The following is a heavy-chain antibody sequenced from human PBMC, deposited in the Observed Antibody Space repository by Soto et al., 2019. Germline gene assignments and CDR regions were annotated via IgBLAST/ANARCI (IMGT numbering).Heavy chain of an antibody. CDR2: ISYDGSNK. Sequence: QVQLVESGGGVVQPGRSLRLSCAASQFTFSKYAMHWVRQAPGKGLEWVAVISYDGSNKYYADSVKGRLTIYRDNSKNTLSLQMNSLRVEDTAVYYCAKFREGYNLWGGSLDYWGQGTLVTVSS. CDR1: QFTFSKYA. D-gene: IGHD2-15*01. CDR3: AKFREGYNLWGGSLDY. J-gene: IGHJ4*02. V-gene: IGHV3-30*04.